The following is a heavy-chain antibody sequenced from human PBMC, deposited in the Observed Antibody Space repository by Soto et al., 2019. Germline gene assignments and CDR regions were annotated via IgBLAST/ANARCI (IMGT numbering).Heavy chain of an antibody. CDR1: GGSISSYY. CDR2: IYYSGST. Sequence: SETLSLTCTVSGGSISSYYWXWIRQPPGKGLEWIGYIYYSGSTNYNPSLKSRVTISVDTSKNQFSLKLSSVTAADTAVYYCARDFYDSSGSQDWGQGTLVTVSS. D-gene: IGHD3-22*01. V-gene: IGHV4-59*01. J-gene: IGHJ4*02. CDR3: ARDFYDSSGSQD.